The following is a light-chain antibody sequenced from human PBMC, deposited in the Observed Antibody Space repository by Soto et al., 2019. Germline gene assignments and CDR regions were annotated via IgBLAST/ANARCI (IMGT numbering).Light chain of an antibody. CDR1: QSVSSN. Sequence: EIVFTQSPAPLSLSPGGRATLSPRASQSVSSNLAWYQQKPGQAPRLLIYGVYTRAPGIPARFSGSGSGTEFTLTISSLQSEDFAVYYCQQYHSWPPRTFGQGTKVDIK. V-gene: IGKV3D-15*01. CDR2: GVY. CDR3: QQYHSWPPRT. J-gene: IGKJ1*01.